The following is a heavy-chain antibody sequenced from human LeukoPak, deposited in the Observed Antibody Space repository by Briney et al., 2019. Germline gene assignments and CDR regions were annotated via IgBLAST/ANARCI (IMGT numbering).Heavy chain of an antibody. CDR1: GGTFSSYA. CDR3: ASEGLLAYYYGSGSYLSHSYFDY. J-gene: IGHJ4*02. Sequence: ASVKVSCKASGGTFSSYAISWVRQAPGQGLEWMGGIIPIFGTANYAQKFQGRVTITADESTSTAYMELSSLRSEDTDVYYCASEGLLAYYYGSGSYLSHSYFDYWGQGTLVTVSS. CDR2: IIPIFGTA. V-gene: IGHV1-69*13. D-gene: IGHD3-10*01.